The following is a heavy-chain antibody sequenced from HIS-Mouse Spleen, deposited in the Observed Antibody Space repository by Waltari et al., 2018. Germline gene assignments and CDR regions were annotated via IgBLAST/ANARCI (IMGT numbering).Heavy chain of an antibody. Sequence: ELQLVESGGGLVQPGGSLRLSCAASGFTFSSYWVSWVRQAPGKGLEWVANIKQDGSEKYYVDSVKGRFTISRDNAKNSLYLQMNSLRAEDTAVYYCARDQGSGSYYNYWGQGTLVTVSS. CDR3: ARDQGSGSYYNY. D-gene: IGHD3-10*01. CDR2: IKQDGSEK. J-gene: IGHJ4*02. V-gene: IGHV3-7*01. CDR1: GFTFSSYW.